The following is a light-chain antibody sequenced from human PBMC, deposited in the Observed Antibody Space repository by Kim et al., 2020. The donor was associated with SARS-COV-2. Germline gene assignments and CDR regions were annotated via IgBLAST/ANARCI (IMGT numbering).Light chain of an antibody. J-gene: IGLJ3*02. CDR3: QAWDSNTGV. CDR2: QDS. V-gene: IGLV3-1*01. CDR1: KLGDKY. Sequence: SYELTQPPSVSVSPGQTASITCSGDKLGDKYACWYQQKPGQSPVLVIYQDSKRPSGIPERFSGSNSGNTATLTISGTQPMDEADFYCQAWDSNTGVFGGGTQLDRP.